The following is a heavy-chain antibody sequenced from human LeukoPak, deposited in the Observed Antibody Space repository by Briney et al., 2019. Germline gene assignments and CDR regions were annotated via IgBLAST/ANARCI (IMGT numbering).Heavy chain of an antibody. J-gene: IGHJ6*03. D-gene: IGHD6-13*01. CDR1: GGSFSGYY. CDR3: AGVVSSSWDYYYYMDV. CDR2: INHSGST. Sequence: SETLSLTCAVYGGSFSGYYWSWIRQPPGKGLEWIGEINHSGSTNYNPSLKSRVTISVDTSKNQFSLKLSSVTAADTAVYYCAGVVSSSWDYYYYMDVWGKGTTVTISS. V-gene: IGHV4-34*01.